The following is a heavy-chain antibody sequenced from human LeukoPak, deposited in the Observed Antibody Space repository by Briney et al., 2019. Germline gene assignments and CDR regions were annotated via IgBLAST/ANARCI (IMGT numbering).Heavy chain of an antibody. Sequence: PSETLSLTCTVSGGSISSSSYYWGWIRQPPGKGLEWIGSIYYSGSTYYNPSLKSRVTISVDTSKNQFSLKLSSVTAADTAVYYCARPLWSCSSTSCPLNSNWFDPWGQGTLVTVSS. J-gene: IGHJ5*02. V-gene: IGHV4-39*01. CDR2: IYYSGST. CDR1: GGSISSSSYY. CDR3: ARPLWSCSSTSCPLNSNWFDP. D-gene: IGHD2-2*01.